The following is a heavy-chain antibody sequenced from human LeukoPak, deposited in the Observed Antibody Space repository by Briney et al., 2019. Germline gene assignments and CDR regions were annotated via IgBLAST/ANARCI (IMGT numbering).Heavy chain of an antibody. V-gene: IGHV4-4*07. CDR3: AAIDPGIAAAGKVFGFDP. CDR2: IYTSGST. J-gene: IGHJ5*02. CDR1: GGSISSYY. Sequence: SETLSLTCTVSGGSISSYYWSWIRQPAGKGLEWIGRIYTSGSTNYNPSLKSRVTISVDKSKNQFSLKLSSVTAADTAVYYCAAIDPGIAAAGKVFGFDPWGQGTLVTVSS. D-gene: IGHD6-13*01.